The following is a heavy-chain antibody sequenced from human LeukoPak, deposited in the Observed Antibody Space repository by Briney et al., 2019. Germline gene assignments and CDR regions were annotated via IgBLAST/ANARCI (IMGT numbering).Heavy chain of an antibody. CDR1: RFSVSDYY. J-gene: IGHJ4*02. CDR3: SSPLAKERLGLAYVHF. Sequence: GGSLRLSCAVSRFSVSDYYMSWVRQTPGKGLELVAYTDSLARTINYADSVRGRFTISWDDAQSSLSLQMTSLTVDDTAVYFCSSPLAKERLGLAYVHFWGQRTLVTVSS. V-gene: IGHV3-11*04. CDR2: TDSLARTI. D-gene: IGHD6-25*01.